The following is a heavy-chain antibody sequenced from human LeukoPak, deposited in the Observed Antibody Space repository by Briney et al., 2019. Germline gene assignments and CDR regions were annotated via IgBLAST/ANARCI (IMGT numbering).Heavy chain of an antibody. Sequence: GGSLRLSCAASGFTFSSYSMNWVRQAPGKGLEWVSYISSSSSTIYYADSVKGRFTISRDNAKNSLYLQMNSLRAEDTAVYYCARAALWRWLQVPTEPAYYYYMDVWGKGTTVTVSS. CDR3: ARAALWRWLQVPTEPAYYYYMDV. CDR2: ISSSSSTI. D-gene: IGHD5-24*01. J-gene: IGHJ6*03. V-gene: IGHV3-48*01. CDR1: GFTFSSYS.